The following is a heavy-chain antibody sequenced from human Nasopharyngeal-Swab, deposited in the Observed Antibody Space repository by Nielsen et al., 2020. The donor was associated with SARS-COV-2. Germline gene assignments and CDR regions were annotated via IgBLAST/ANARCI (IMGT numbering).Heavy chain of an antibody. V-gene: IGHV4-4*02. Sequence: WIRQVPGKGLEWIGEIYQSGNTNYNPSLKSRVSISLDKSKNQFSLNLTFVTAADTAVYYCATSGSSVTAGVNMDVWGKGTTVTVSS. CDR3: ATSGSSVTAGVNMDV. D-gene: IGHD6-13*01. CDR2: IYQSGNT. J-gene: IGHJ6*03.